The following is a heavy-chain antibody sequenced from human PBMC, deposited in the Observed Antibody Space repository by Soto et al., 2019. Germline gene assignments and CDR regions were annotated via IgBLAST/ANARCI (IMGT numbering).Heavy chain of an antibody. V-gene: IGHV3-23*01. D-gene: IGHD6-13*01. J-gene: IGHJ3*02. CDR2: ISGSGGST. CDR3: AKIPHSSSWYLDAFDI. CDR1: GFTFSSYA. Sequence: EVQLLESGGGLVQPGGSLRLSCAASGFTFSSYAMSWVRQAPGKGLVWVSAISGSGGSTYYADSVKGRFTISRDNSKNTLYLQMNSLRAEDTAVYYCAKIPHSSSWYLDAFDIWGQGTMVTVSS.